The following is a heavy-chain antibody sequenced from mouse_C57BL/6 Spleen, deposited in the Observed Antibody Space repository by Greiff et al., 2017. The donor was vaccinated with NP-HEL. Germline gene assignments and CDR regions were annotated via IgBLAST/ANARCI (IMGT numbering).Heavy chain of an antibody. CDR3: ANRGYSSWYFDV. V-gene: IGHV1-69*01. Sequence: VQLQQPGAELVMPGASVKLSCKASGYTFTSYWMHWVKQRPGQGLEWIGEIDPSDSSTNYNQKFKGKSTLTVDKSSSTAYMQLSSLTSEVSAVDYCANRGYSSWYFDVWGTGTTVTVSS. CDR1: GYTFTSYW. J-gene: IGHJ1*03. CDR2: IDPSDSST. D-gene: IGHD2-12*01.